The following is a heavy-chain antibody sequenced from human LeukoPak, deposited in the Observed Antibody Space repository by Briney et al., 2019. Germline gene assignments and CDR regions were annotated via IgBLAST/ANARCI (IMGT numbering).Heavy chain of an antibody. V-gene: IGHV3-30*18. CDR3: ANGATMVRGVIAPLDY. CDR1: GFTFSSYG. CDR2: ISYDGSNK. D-gene: IGHD3-10*01. J-gene: IGHJ4*02. Sequence: GGSLRLSCAASGFTFSSYGMHWVRQAPGKGLEWVAVISYDGSNKYYADSVKGRFTISRDNSKNTLYLQMNSLRAEDTAVYYCANGATMVRGVIAPLDYWGQGTLVTVSS.